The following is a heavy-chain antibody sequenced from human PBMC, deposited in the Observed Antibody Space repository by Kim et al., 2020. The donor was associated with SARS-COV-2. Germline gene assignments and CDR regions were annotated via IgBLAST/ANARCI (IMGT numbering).Heavy chain of an antibody. V-gene: IGHV3-48*02. D-gene: IGHD3-16*01. CDR1: GFTFSAYD. J-gene: IGHJ3*02. Sequence: GGSLRLSCATSGFTFSAYDMNWVRQAPGKGLEWLSFITKSSTTIYYADSVEGRFTISRDNAKNSLFLQMNSLRDEDTALYYCVRDRMGAAFDMCGHGTM. CDR2: ITKSSTTI. CDR3: VRDRMGAAFDM.